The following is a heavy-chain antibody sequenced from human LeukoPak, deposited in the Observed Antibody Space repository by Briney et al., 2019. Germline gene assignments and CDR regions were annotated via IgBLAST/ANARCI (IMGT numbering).Heavy chain of an antibody. CDR1: GGTFSSYA. J-gene: IGHJ5*02. D-gene: IGHD3-9*01. V-gene: IGHV1-69*05. CDR3: ARDCPDILTGYATYNWFDP. Sequence: SVKVSCKASGGTFSSYAISWVRQAPGQGLEWMGGIIPIFGTANYSQKFQGRVTITTDESTSTAYMEPSSLRSEDTAVYYCARDCPDILTGYATYNWFDPWGQGTLVTVSS. CDR2: IIPIFGTA.